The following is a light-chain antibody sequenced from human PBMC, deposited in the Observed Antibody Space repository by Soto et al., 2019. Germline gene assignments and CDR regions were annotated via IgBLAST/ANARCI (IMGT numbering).Light chain of an antibody. CDR1: QTITNNH. V-gene: IGKV3-20*01. Sequence: EIELTQSPGILSLSAGERATLSCRASQTITNNHVAWYQQKPSQATRLIIDDAVNSATGVPDRFSGSGCGTDFTLTISRLEPEDFAVYFCHQCSHSPLTFGQGTRVEIK. J-gene: IGKJ1*01. CDR3: HQCSHSPLT. CDR2: DAV.